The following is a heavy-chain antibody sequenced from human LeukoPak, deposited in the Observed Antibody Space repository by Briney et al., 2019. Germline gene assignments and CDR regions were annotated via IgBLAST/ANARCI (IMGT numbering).Heavy chain of an antibody. CDR3: ARVLDGTYYDILTGYFKGAFDI. D-gene: IGHD3-9*01. CDR2: ISAYNGNT. V-gene: IGHV1-18*01. Sequence: ASVKVSCKASGYTFTSYGISWVRQAPGQGLEWMGWISAYNGNTNYAQKLQGRVTMTTDISTSTAYMELRSLRSDDTAVYYCARVLDGTYYDILTGYFKGAFDIWGQGTMVTVFS. J-gene: IGHJ3*02. CDR1: GYTFTSYG.